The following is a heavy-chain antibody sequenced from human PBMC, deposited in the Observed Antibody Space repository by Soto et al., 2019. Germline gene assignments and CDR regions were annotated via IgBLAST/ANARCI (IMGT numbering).Heavy chain of an antibody. CDR2: IFSSGTT. D-gene: IGHD3-16*01. CDR1: GDSIGRGNKY. Sequence: SETLSLTCTVSGDSIGRGNKYWSWIRQAPGKGLEWIGHIFSSGTTYYNPSLKSRLTMSLDTSQNQFSLKLNSVTAADTAVYFCARVPSPFDFYYAMDVWGRLTTVTV. J-gene: IGHJ6*02. V-gene: IGHV4-30-4*02. CDR3: ARVPSPFDFYYAMDV.